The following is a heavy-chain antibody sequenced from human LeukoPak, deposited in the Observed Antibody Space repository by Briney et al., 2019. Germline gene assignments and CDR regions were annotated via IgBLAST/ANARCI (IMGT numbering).Heavy chain of an antibody. V-gene: IGHV4-39*07. J-gene: IGHJ4*02. D-gene: IGHD6-13*01. CDR2: IYYSGST. CDR1: GGSISSSSYY. Sequence: SETLSLTCTVSGGSISSSSYYWGWIRQPPGKGLEWIGSIYYSGSTYYNPSLKSRVTISVDTSKNQFSLKLSSVTAADTAVYYCARGDPYSSSSTHIFDYWGQGTLVTVSS. CDR3: ARGDPYSSSSTHIFDY.